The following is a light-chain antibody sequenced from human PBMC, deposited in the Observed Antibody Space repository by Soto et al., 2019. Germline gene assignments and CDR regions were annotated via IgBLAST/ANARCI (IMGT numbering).Light chain of an antibody. CDR1: HSDVGGFDY. V-gene: IGLV2-14*03. J-gene: IGLJ2*01. CDR3: VSYTSRTNLVV. Sequence: QSALIQPASVSGSPGQSITLSCTGTHSDVGGFDYVSWFQQYPGRAPKLLIFDVRDRPSGVSNRFSGSKSGATASLTISGLQADDEADYYCVSYTSRTNLVVFGTGTKLTVL. CDR2: DVR.